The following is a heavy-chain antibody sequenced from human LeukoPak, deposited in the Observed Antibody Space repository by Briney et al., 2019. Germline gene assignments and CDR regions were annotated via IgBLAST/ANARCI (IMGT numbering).Heavy chain of an antibody. CDR2: INTDGSST. V-gene: IGHV3-74*01. CDR1: GFTFSSYW. Sequence: GGSLRLSCAASGFTFSSYWMHWVRHAPGKGLVWVSRINTDGSSTSYADSVKGRFTISRDNAKNTLYLQMNSLRAEDTAVYYCARGKYYYYMDVWGKGTTVTVSS. CDR3: ARGKYYYYMDV. J-gene: IGHJ6*03.